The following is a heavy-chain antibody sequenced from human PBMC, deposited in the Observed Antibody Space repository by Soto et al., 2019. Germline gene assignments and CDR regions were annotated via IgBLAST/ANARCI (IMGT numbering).Heavy chain of an antibody. CDR1: GFTFSSYA. CDR3: ARVGYSYGFGWGYYYYGMDV. D-gene: IGHD5-18*01. CDR2: ISYDGSNK. Sequence: GGSLRLSCAASGFTFSSYAMHWVRQAPGKGLEWVAVISYDGSNKYYADSVKGRFTISRDNSKNTLYLQMNSLRAEDTAVYYCARVGYSYGFGWGYYYYGMDVWGQGTTVTVSS. J-gene: IGHJ6*02. V-gene: IGHV3-30-3*01.